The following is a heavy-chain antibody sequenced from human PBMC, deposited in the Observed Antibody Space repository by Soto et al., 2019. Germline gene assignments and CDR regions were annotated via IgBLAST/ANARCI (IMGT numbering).Heavy chain of an antibody. CDR3: AKGPSGDKVDE. CDR2: IYNGGST. D-gene: IGHD7-27*01. J-gene: IGHJ4*02. CDR1: GASIRNVNYC. Sequence: PQTLSFTCTASGASIRNVNYCRSWIRQPPDKGLEWIGHIYNGGSTYSNPSLRSRVTISVDTSKNQFSLKLSSVSAADTAGDYCAKGPSGDKVDEWGKETLVTVS. V-gene: IGHV4-30-4*01.